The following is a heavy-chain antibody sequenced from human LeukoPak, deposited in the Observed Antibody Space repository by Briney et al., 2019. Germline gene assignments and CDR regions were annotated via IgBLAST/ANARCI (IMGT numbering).Heavy chain of an antibody. D-gene: IGHD1-26*01. CDR3: ARDSGSYPHWFAP. J-gene: IGHJ5*02. CDR1: GGSISSYY. Sequence: SETLSLTCTVSGGSISSYYWNWIRQPPGKGLEWLGYIFYSGITNYNPALKSRITISVDTSKKQFSLKLTSVTAADTAVYYCARDSGSYPHWFAPWGQGTLVTVSS. V-gene: IGHV4-59*01. CDR2: IFYSGIT.